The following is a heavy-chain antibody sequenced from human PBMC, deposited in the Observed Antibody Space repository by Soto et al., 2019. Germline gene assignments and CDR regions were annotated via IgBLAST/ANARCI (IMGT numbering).Heavy chain of an antibody. CDR1: GFTFSSYA. CDR2: ISYDGSNK. Sequence: QVQLVEAGGGVVQPGRSLRLSCAASGFTFSSYAMHWVRQAPGKGLEWVAVISYDGSNKYYADSVKGRFTISRDNSKNTLYLQMNSLIAEDTAVYYCARAYEGDYFDYWGQGTLVTGSS. V-gene: IGHV3-30-3*01. CDR3: ARAYEGDYFDY. D-gene: IGHD3-16*01. J-gene: IGHJ4*02.